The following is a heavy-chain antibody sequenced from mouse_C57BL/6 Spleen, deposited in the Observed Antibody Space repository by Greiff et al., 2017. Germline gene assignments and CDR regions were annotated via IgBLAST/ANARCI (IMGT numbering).Heavy chain of an antibody. D-gene: IGHD1-1*01. CDR3: ARGYYGSSRAMDY. V-gene: IGHV1-54*01. CDR2: INPGSGGT. J-gene: IGHJ4*01. Sequence: QVQLQQSGAELVKPGTSVKVSCKASGYAFTNYLIEWVKQRPGQGLEWIGVINPGSGGTNYNEKSKGKATLTADKSSCTAYMQLSSLTSEDSAVYFCARGYYGSSRAMDYWGQGTSVTVAS. CDR1: GYAFTNYL.